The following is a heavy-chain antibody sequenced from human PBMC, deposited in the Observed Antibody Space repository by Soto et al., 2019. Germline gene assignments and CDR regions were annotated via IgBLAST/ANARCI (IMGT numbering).Heavy chain of an antibody. Sequence: ASVKVSCKASGGTFSSYAISWVRQAPGQGLEWMGGIIPIFGTANYAQKFQGRVTITADKSTSTAYMELSSLRSEDTAVYYCASPTADSLAPAGPLYYYGMDVWGQGTTVTVSS. CDR3: ASPTADSLAPAGPLYYYGMDV. CDR1: GGTFSSYA. J-gene: IGHJ6*02. V-gene: IGHV1-69*06. D-gene: IGHD6-13*01. CDR2: IIPIFGTA.